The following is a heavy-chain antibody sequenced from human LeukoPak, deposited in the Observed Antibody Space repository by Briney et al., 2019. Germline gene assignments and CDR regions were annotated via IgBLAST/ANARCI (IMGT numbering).Heavy chain of an antibody. CDR3: ARDSNYYDSSGYYYSVHFDY. CDR2: INPNSGGT. J-gene: IGHJ4*02. V-gene: IGHV1-2*02. D-gene: IGHD3-22*01. CDR1: GYTFTGYY. Sequence: ASVKVSCKASGYTFTGYYMHWVRQAPGQGLEWMGWINPNSGGTNYAQKFQGRVTMTRDTSISTAYMELSRLRSDDTAVYYCARDSNYYDSSGYYYSVHFDYWGQGTLVTVSS.